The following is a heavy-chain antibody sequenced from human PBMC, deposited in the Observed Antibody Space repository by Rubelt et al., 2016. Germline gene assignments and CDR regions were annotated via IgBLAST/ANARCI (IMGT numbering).Heavy chain of an antibody. CDR2: IYSGGST. J-gene: IGHJ1*01. CDR1: GFTVSSNY. D-gene: IGHD6-13*01. CDR3: ARGGDSSSWPEYFQH. Sequence: GGSLRLSCAASGFTVSSNYMSWVRQAPGKGLEWVSVIYSGGSTYYADSVKGRFTISRDNSKNTLYLQMNSLRAEDTAVYYCARGGDSSSWPEYFQHWGQGTLVTVSS. V-gene: IGHV3-53*01.